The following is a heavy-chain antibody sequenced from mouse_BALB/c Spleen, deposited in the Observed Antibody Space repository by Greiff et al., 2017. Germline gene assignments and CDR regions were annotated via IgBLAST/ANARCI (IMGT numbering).Heavy chain of an antibody. V-gene: IGHV5-17*02. CDR2: ISSGSSTI. CDR1: GFTFSSFG. Sequence: EVMLVESGGGLVQPGGSRKLSCAASGFTFSSFGMHWVRQAPEKGLEWVAYISSGSSTIYYADTVKGRFTISRDNPKNTLFLQMTSLRSEDTAMYYCARSGDRYLDVWGEGTTVTVSA. J-gene: IGHJ1*01. CDR3: ARSGDRYLDV.